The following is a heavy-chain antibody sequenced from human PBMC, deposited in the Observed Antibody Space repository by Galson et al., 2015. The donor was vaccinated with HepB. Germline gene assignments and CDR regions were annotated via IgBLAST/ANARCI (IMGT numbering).Heavy chain of an antibody. Sequence: SVKVSCKASGYTFTGYYMHWVRQAPGQGLEWMGWINPNSGGTNYAQKFQGRVTMTRDTSISTAYMELSRLRSDDTAVYYCASGIAAAGSPHDYWGQGTLVTVSS. CDR1: GYTFTGYY. CDR3: ASGIAAAGSPHDY. D-gene: IGHD6-13*01. J-gene: IGHJ4*02. V-gene: IGHV1-2*02. CDR2: INPNSGGT.